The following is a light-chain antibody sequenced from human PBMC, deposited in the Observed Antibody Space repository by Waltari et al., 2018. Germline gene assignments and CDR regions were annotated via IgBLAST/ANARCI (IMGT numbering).Light chain of an antibody. V-gene: IGLV3-21*04. J-gene: IGLJ2*01. CDR1: NIGSKS. CDR2: YDS. CDR3: LVWHSTIDHQGV. Sequence: SYVVTQSPSVSVAPGETARITCGGDNIGSKSVHWYQQRTGQAPVRAISYDSDRPSGITDSISGSNSGNTATLTISWVEAEDEADYYCLVWHSTIDHQGVFGGGTKLTVL.